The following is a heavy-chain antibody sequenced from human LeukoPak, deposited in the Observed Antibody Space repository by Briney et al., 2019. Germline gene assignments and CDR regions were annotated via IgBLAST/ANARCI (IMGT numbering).Heavy chain of an antibody. CDR1: GGSFSGYY. V-gene: IGHV4-34*01. CDR2: IKHSGST. Sequence: SETLSLTCAVYGGSFSGYYWSWIRQPPGKGLEWIGEIKHSGSTNYNPSLKSRVTIAVDTSKNEFSLKLSSVTAADSAVYYCARAQYYYDSSGYRYWGQGTLVTVSS. J-gene: IGHJ4*02. CDR3: ARAQYYYDSSGYRY. D-gene: IGHD3-22*01.